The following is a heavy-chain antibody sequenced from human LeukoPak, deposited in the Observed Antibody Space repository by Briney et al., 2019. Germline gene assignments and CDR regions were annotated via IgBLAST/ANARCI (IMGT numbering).Heavy chain of an antibody. J-gene: IGHJ4*02. V-gene: IGHV3-23*01. CDR2: TSGSGGST. CDR1: GFTISSYV. Sequence: PGRSLRLSCAASGFTISSYVMSWVRQAPGKGLEWVSATSGSGGSTYYADSVKGRFTISRDNSKNTLDLQMPSLRAADTAVYHCAKDRAPYASGSYYNGGIDSRGQRALATVSS. CDR3: AKDRAPYASGSYYNGGIDS. D-gene: IGHD3-10*01.